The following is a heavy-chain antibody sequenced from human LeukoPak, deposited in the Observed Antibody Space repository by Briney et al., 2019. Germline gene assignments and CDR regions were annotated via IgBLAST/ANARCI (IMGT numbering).Heavy chain of an antibody. Sequence: GRSLRLSCAASGFTFDDYAMHWVRQAPGKGLEWVSGISWNSGSIGYADSVKGRFTISRDNAKNSLYLQMNSLRAEDMALYYCAKGAAVAFYFDYWGQGTLVTVSS. CDR2: ISWNSGSI. V-gene: IGHV3-9*03. D-gene: IGHD6-19*01. CDR1: GFTFDDYA. J-gene: IGHJ4*02. CDR3: AKGAAVAFYFDY.